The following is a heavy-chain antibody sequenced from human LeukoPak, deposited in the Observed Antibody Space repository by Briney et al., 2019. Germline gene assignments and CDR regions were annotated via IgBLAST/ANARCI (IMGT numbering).Heavy chain of an antibody. D-gene: IGHD2-15*01. CDR1: GYTFTSYY. V-gene: IGHV1-46*01. CDR2: INPSGGST. CDR3: ARAPVCSGGSCNYYYYGMDV. J-gene: IGHJ6*02. Sequence: ASVKVSCKASGYTFTSYYMHWVRQAPGQGLEWMGMINPSGGSTSYAQKLQDRVTMTRDTSTSTVYMELSGLRSEDTAVYYCARAPVCSGGSCNYYYYGMDVWGQGTTVTVSS.